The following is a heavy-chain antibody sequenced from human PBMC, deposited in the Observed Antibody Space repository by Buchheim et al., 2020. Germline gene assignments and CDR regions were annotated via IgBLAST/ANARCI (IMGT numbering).Heavy chain of an antibody. Sequence: QVQLVESGGGVVQPGRSLRLSCAASGFTFSSYGMHWVRQAPGKGLEWVAVIWYDGSNKYYADSVKGRFTISRDNSKNTLYLQMNSLRAEDTAVYYCARDPSGEQWLVTYYFDYWGQGTL. CDR1: GFTFSSYG. J-gene: IGHJ4*02. CDR2: IWYDGSNK. V-gene: IGHV3-33*01. CDR3: ARDPSGEQWLVTYYFDY. D-gene: IGHD6-19*01.